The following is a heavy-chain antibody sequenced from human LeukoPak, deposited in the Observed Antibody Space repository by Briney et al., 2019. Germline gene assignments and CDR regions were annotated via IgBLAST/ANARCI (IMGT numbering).Heavy chain of an antibody. V-gene: IGHV3-11*05. D-gene: IGHD3-22*01. CDR2: ISSSSYT. Sequence: PGGSLRLSCAASGFTFSDYYMSWIRQAPGKGLEWVSYISSSSYTNYADSVKGRFTISRDKAANSLYLQMNNLRAEDTAVYYCARELRDSSGYYPAYWGQGTLVTVSS. CDR1: GFTFSDYY. J-gene: IGHJ4*02. CDR3: ARELRDSSGYYPAY.